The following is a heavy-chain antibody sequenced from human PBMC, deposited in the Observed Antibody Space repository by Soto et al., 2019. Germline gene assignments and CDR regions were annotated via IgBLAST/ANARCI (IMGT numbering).Heavy chain of an antibody. V-gene: IGHV4-30-4*01. CDR1: GASIRSGRYY. J-gene: IGHJ6*02. CDR2: IYYTGTT. Sequence: PSETLSLTCSVSGASIRSGRYYWSWIRQSPGRGLEWIGYIYYTGTTHYNPAVKSRVTISVDTSKNQFSLKLSSVTAADTAVYYCARDSGYDSSGYYYLSGMDVWGQGTTVTVSS. D-gene: IGHD3-22*01. CDR3: ARDSGYDSSGYYYLSGMDV.